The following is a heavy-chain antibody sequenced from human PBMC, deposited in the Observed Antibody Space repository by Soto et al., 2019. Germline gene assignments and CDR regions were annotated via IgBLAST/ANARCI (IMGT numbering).Heavy chain of an antibody. Sequence: GGSLRLSCAASGFIFRNYAMGWVRQTPEKGLEWVSAIIGSGRDTYYIDSVKGRFAISRDNSKNTLFLQMNSLRAEDTALYYCAKLGSSTWSPHYHFDSWGQGSLVTVSS. CDR1: GFIFRNYA. J-gene: IGHJ4*02. D-gene: IGHD6-13*01. V-gene: IGHV3-23*01. CDR3: AKLGSSTWSPHYHFDS. CDR2: IIGSGRDT.